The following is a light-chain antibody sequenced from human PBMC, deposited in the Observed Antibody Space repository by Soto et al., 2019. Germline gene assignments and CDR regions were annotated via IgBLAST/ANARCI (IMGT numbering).Light chain of an antibody. J-gene: IGKJ1*01. CDR1: QDISNY. CDR3: QQYDNLPWS. CDR2: DAS. Sequence: IQMNQSPSSLSASVGDRVTITCQASQDISNYLNWYQQKPGKAPKLLIYDASNLETGVPSRFSGSGSGTDFTFTISSLQPEDIATYYCQQYDNLPWSFGQGTNVDIK. V-gene: IGKV1-33*01.